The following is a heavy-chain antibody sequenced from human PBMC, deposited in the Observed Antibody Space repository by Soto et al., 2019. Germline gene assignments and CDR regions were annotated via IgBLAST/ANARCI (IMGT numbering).Heavy chain of an antibody. CDR2: IYWDDDK. CDR1: GFSLSSTRMA. CDR3: AHIVVAGLGYYFDY. V-gene: IGHV2-5*02. Sequence: QITLKESGPTLVKPTQTLTLTCTFSGFSLSSTRMAVGWIRQPPGKALEWLALIYWDDDKRYSPFLKSRLTITTDPSNNQVVLTMSTMDPVDTARYYCAHIVVAGLGYYFDYWGQGTLVTVSS. J-gene: IGHJ4*02. D-gene: IGHD6-19*01.